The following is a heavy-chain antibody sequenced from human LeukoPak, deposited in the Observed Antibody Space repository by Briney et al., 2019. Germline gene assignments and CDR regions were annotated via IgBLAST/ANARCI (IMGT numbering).Heavy chain of an antibody. Sequence: ASVKVSCKASGYTFTGYYMHWVRQAPGQGLEWMGWINPNSGGTNYAQKFQGRVTMTRDTSISTAYMELSRLRSDDTAVYYCARVYGLGGYSTGDFDYWGQGTLDTVSS. CDR2: INPNSGGT. D-gene: IGHD3-3*01. CDR1: GYTFTGYY. CDR3: ARVYGLGGYSTGDFDY. J-gene: IGHJ4*02. V-gene: IGHV1-2*02.